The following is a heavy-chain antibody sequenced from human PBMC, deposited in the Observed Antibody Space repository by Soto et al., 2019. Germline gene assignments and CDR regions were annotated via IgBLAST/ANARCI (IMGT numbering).Heavy chain of an antibody. CDR3: ARVTYYDILTGYEAYFDY. V-gene: IGHV4-59*08. CDR1: GGSISSYY. Sequence: QVQLQESGPGLVKPSETLSLTCTVSGGSISSYYWSWIRQPPGKGLEWIGYIYYSGSTNYNPSLESRVTISVDTSKNQFSVKLSSVTAADTAVYYCARVTYYDILTGYEAYFDYWGQGTLVTVSS. D-gene: IGHD3-9*01. CDR2: IYYSGST. J-gene: IGHJ4*02.